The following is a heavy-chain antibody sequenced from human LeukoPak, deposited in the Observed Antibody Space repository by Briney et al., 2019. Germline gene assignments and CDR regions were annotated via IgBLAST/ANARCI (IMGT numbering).Heavy chain of an antibody. CDR3: ATIKGARITMVRGVNVR. J-gene: IGHJ4*02. CDR1: GFTFSSYA. CDR2: ISGSGGST. D-gene: IGHD3-10*01. V-gene: IGHV3-23*01. Sequence: GGSLRLSCAASGFTFSSYAMSWVRQAPGKGLEWVSAISGSGGSTYYVDSVKGRFTISRDNSKNTLYLQMNSLRAEDTAVYYCATIKGARITMVRGVNVRWGQGTLVTVSS.